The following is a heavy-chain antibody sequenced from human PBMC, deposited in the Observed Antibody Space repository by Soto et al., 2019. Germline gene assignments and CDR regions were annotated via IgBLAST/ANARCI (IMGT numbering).Heavy chain of an antibody. CDR2: IYWDNDK. CDR1: GFSLSTSGVG. D-gene: IGHD6-19*01. CDR3: AHRPRQAHTGWSPNWFDP. J-gene: IGHJ5*02. V-gene: IGHV2-5*02. Sequence: QITLKESGPTLVKPTQTLTLTCTFSGFSLSTSGVGVGWIRQPPGKALEWLALIYWDNDKRYRPSLKSRLTITKDTSKNQVVLTMTNMDPVDTATYYRAHRPRQAHTGWSPNWFDPWGQGTLVTVSS.